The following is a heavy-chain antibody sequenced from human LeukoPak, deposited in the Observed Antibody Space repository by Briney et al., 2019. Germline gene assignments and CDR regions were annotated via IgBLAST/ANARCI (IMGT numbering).Heavy chain of an antibody. CDR1: GFTFSSYW. Sequence: GGSLRLSCAASGFTFSSYWMSWVRQAPGKGLEWVANIKQDGSEKYYVDSVKGRFTISRDNAKNSLYLQMNSLRAEDTAVYYCARPTTYYYDSSGYGDAFDIWGQGTMVTVSS. J-gene: IGHJ3*02. V-gene: IGHV3-7*01. CDR3: ARPTTYYYDSSGYGDAFDI. CDR2: IKQDGSEK. D-gene: IGHD3-22*01.